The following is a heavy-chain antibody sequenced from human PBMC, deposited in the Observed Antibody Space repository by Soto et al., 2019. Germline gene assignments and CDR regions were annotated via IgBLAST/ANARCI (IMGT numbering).Heavy chain of an antibody. J-gene: IGHJ4*02. Sequence: QVQLQQWGAGLLKPSETLSLTCAVYGGSFSGYYWSWIRQPPRKGLGWIGEINHSGSTNYNPSLKIRVTRSVDPSTTQFSLKLSSVTAADTAVYYCARGRSTYSGSYFGPGKHFDYWGQGTLVTVSS. CDR1: GGSFSGYY. CDR3: ARGRSTYSGSYFGPGKHFDY. D-gene: IGHD1-26*01. V-gene: IGHV4-34*01. CDR2: INHSGST.